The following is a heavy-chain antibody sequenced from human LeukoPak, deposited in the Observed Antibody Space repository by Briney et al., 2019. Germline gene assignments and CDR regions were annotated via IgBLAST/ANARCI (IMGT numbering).Heavy chain of an antibody. CDR1: GFTFSSYE. V-gene: IGHV3-48*03. D-gene: IGHD3-10*02. Sequence: GGSLRLSCAASGFTFSSYEMNWVRQAPGKGLEWVSYISSSGSTIYYADSVKGRFTISRDNAKNSLYLQMNSLRAEDTAVYYCAALCITMIGRVWRKGPTLPLSS. J-gene: IGHJ6*04. CDR3: AALCITMIGRV. CDR2: ISSSGSTI.